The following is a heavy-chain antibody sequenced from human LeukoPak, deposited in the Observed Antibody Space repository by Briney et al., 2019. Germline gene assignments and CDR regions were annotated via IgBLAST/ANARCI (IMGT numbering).Heavy chain of an antibody. CDR1: GASISSYY. V-gene: IGHV4-59*08. D-gene: IGHD3-22*01. J-gene: IGHJ3*02. CDR3: ARHPKEGPSDRSGYINAFDI. Sequence: PSETLSLTCTVSGASISSYYWSWIRQPPGKGLEWIGYIYYSGSTNYNPSLKSRVTISVDTSKNQFSLEVTSVTAADPAVYYCARHPKEGPSDRSGYINAFDIWGQGTMVTVSS. CDR2: IYYSGST.